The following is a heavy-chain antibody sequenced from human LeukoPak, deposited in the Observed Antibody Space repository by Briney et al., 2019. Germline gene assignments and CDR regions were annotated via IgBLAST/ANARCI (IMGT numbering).Heavy chain of an antibody. D-gene: IGHD3-10*01. J-gene: IGHJ4*02. V-gene: IGHV1-2*02. CDR1: GFTFTAYY. CDR2: INPTSGGT. CDR3: ARSGSRLVWFGETMGYCDY. Sequence: ASVRVSCKTSGFTFTAYYIHWVRQSPGLEFEWLGWINPTSGGTDYAQRFQGRLTLTRDTSTSTAYMDLANLRSDDTAVYYCARSGSRLVWFGETMGYCDYWGQGTLVTVSS.